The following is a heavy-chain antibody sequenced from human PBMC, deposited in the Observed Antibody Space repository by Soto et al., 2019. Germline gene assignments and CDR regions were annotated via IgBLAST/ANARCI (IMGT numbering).Heavy chain of an antibody. D-gene: IGHD6-13*01. CDR1: GFTFSSYG. CDR3: AKDGRGPYSSSWYDWFDP. Sequence: QVQLVESGGGVVQPGRSLRLSCAASGFTFSSYGMHWVRQGPGKGLEWVAVISYDGSNKYYADSVKGRFTISRDNSKKTLYVQMNRLRAEDTAVYYCAKDGRGPYSSSWYDWFDPWGQGTLVTVSS. J-gene: IGHJ5*02. CDR2: ISYDGSNK. V-gene: IGHV3-30*18.